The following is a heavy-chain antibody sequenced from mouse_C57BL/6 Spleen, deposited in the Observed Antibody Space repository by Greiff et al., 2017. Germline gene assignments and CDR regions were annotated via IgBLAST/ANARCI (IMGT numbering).Heavy chain of an antibody. CDR3: ARTGSSGYYYAMDY. D-gene: IGHD3-2*02. CDR1: GYAFSSSW. V-gene: IGHV1-82*01. CDR2: IYPGDGDT. J-gene: IGHJ4*01. Sequence: VQGVESGPELVKPGASVKISCKASGYAFSSSWMNWVKQRPGKGLEWIGRIYPGDGDTNYNGKFKGKATLTADKSSSTAYMQLSSLTSEDSAVYFCARTGSSGYYYAMDYWGQGTSVTVSS.